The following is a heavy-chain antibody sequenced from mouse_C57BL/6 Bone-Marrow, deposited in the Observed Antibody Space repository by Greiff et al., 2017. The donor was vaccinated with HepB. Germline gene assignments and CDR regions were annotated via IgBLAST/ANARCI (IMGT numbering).Heavy chain of an antibody. CDR2: INPNNGGT. CDR3: ARDYYGSSYWYFDV. J-gene: IGHJ1*03. V-gene: IGHV1-18*01. Sequence: EVQLQQSGPELVKPGASVKIPCKASGYTITDYNMDWVKQSHGKSLEWIGDINPNNGGTIYNQKFKGKATLTVDKSSSTAYMELRSLTSEDTAVYYCARDYYGSSYWYFDVWGTGTTVTVSS. D-gene: IGHD1-1*01. CDR1: GYTITDYN.